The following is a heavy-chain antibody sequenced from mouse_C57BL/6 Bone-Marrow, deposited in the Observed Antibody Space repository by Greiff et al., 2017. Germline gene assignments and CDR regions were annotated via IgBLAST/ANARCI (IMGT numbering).Heavy chain of an antibody. CDR3: ARYSYYYGSYYWYFDV. D-gene: IGHD1-1*01. Sequence: QVQLQQSGAELVRPGASVKLSCKASGYTFPDYYINWVKQRPGQGLEWIARIYPGSGNTYYNEKFKGKATLTAEKSSSTAYRQLSSLTSEDSAVYFCARYSYYYGSYYWYFDVWGTGTTVTVSS. CDR2: IYPGSGNT. V-gene: IGHV1-76*01. CDR1: GYTFPDYY. J-gene: IGHJ1*03.